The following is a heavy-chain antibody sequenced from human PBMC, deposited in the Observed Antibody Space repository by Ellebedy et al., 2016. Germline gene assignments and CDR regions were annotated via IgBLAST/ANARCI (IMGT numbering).Heavy chain of an antibody. D-gene: IGHD4-17*01. CDR2: ISAGGDIT. Sequence: GGSLRLSXVVSGLNFDTFFMSWVRQAPGKGLEWVSTISAGGDITFSADSVKGRFTISRDNSRDTLYLQMNSLRAEDTAVYYCYYGHYSASWGQGTLVTVSS. J-gene: IGHJ4*02. CDR3: YYGHYSAS. CDR1: GLNFDTFF. V-gene: IGHV3-23*01.